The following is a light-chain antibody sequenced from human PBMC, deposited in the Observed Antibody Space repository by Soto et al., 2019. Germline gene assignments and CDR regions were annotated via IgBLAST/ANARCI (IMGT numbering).Light chain of an antibody. CDR1: PSVGSF. J-gene: IGKJ3*01. V-gene: IGKV3-11*01. CDR3: QHRSNWLGT. CDR2: DAS. Sequence: EIVLTQSPATLSLSPGERATLSCRASPSVGSFLAWYQQQSGQAPRLLIYDASNRAPGIPARVSGSGSGTDFTLTISSLEPEDVAVYYCQHRSNWLGTFGPGTKVDIK.